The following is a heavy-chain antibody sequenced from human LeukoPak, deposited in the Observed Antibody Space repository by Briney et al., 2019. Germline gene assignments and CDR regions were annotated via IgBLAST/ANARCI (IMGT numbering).Heavy chain of an antibody. V-gene: IGHV4-4*07. J-gene: IGHJ6*03. D-gene: IGHD3-10*01. Sequence: SETLSLTCTVSGGSISSYYWSWIRQPAGKGLEWIGRIYTSGSTNYNPSLKSRVTMSVDTSKNQFSLKLSSVTAADTAVYYCAREGRFGAYYYYYMDVWGKGTTITVSS. CDR3: AREGRFGAYYYYYMDV. CDR1: GGSISSYY. CDR2: IYTSGST.